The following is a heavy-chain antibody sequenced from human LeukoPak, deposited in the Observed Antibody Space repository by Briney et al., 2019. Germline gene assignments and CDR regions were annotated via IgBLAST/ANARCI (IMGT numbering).Heavy chain of an antibody. CDR1: EYTFTGNY. V-gene: IGHV1-2*02. D-gene: IGHD2-2*01. J-gene: IGHJ5*02. CDR2: INPITGGT. CDR3: ARGGATVVNTRADWFDA. Sequence: ASVKVSCTTSEYTFTGNYLTWLRQAPGQGFEWIGWINPITGGTKFAQQFQGRVTMTRDTYISTVYMELTGLISDDTAVYYCARGGATVVNTRADWFDAWGQGTLVTVSS.